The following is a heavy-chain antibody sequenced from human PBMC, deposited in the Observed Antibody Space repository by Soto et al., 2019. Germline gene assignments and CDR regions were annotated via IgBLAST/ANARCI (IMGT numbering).Heavy chain of an antibody. J-gene: IGHJ6*02. V-gene: IGHV1-18*04. D-gene: IGHD3-3*01. CDR1: GYTFTSYG. CDR2: ISAYNGNT. Sequence: GAAVKVSCKASGYTFTSYGISWVRQAPGQGLEWMGWISAYNGNTNYAQKLQGRVTMTTDTSTSTAYMELRSLRSDDTAVYYCARDARITIFGVVTDYYGIDVWGQGTTVTVSS. CDR3: ARDARITIFGVVTDYYGIDV.